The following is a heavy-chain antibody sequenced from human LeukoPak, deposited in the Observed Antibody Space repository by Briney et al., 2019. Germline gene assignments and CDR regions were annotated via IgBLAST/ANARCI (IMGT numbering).Heavy chain of an antibody. CDR1: GFTFSNYW. CDR2: INGDGSVK. J-gene: IGHJ5*02. Sequence: GGSLRLSCAASGFTFSNYWMSWVRQAPGKGLEWVANINGDGSVKYYVDSVKGRFTISRDNARNSLYLQMNSLRAEDTAVYYCARDSGYHKSGSAWGQGTLVTVSS. V-gene: IGHV3-7*01. CDR3: ARDSGYHKSGSA. D-gene: IGHD3-22*01.